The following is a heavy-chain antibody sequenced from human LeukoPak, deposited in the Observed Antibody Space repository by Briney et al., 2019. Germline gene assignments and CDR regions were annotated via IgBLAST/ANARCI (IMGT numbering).Heavy chain of an antibody. D-gene: IGHD4-17*01. V-gene: IGHV3-11*01. J-gene: IGHJ5*02. Sequence: GGSLRLSCAASGFTFSDYYMSWIRQAPGKGLEWVSYISSSGSTIYYADSVKGRFTNSRDNAKNSLYLQMNSLRAEDTAVYYCARGPSDYGDYAGQLWWFDPWGQGTLVTVSS. CDR2: ISSSGSTI. CDR1: GFTFSDYY. CDR3: ARGPSDYGDYAGQLWWFDP.